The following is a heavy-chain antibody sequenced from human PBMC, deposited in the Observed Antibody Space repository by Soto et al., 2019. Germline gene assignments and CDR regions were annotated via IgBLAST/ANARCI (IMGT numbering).Heavy chain of an antibody. J-gene: IGHJ5*02. D-gene: IGHD2-2*01. CDR1: GGTFSSYA. CDR2: IIPIFGTA. V-gene: IGHV1-69*06. CDR3: AREARYCTSTSCYDWFDP. Sequence: SVKVSCKASGGTFSSYAISWVRQAPGQGLEWMGGIIPIFGTANYAQKFQGRVTITADKSTSTAYMELSSLRSEDTAVYYCAREARYCTSTSCYDWFDPWGQGTLVTVSS.